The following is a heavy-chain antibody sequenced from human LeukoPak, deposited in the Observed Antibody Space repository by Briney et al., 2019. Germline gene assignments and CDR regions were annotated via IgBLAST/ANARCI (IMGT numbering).Heavy chain of an antibody. D-gene: IGHD5-12*01. V-gene: IGHV4-59*08. Sequence: PSATLSLTCSVSGGSIRSYYWSWIRQSPGKGLEWIGYISYSGNTNYNPSLESRVTISVDTSKNQFFLILSSVIAPDTAVYHCARHGGGAYGLDYWGQGTLVTVSS. CDR2: ISYSGNT. CDR1: GGSIRSYY. CDR3: ARHGGGAYGLDY. J-gene: IGHJ4*02.